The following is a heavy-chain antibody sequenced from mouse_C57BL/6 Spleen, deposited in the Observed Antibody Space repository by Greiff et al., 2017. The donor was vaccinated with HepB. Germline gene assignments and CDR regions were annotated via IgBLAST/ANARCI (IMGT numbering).Heavy chain of an antibody. CDR3: ARRKYGNHSWFAY. CDR2: IHPNSGST. V-gene: IGHV1-64*01. D-gene: IGHD2-1*01. Sequence: QVQLQQSGAELVKPGASVKLSCKASGYTFTSYWMHWVKQRPGQGLEWIGMIHPNSGSTNYNEKFKSKATLTVDKSSSTAYMQLSSLTSEDSAVYYCARRKYGNHSWFAYWGQGTLVTVSA. CDR1: GYTFTSYW. J-gene: IGHJ3*01.